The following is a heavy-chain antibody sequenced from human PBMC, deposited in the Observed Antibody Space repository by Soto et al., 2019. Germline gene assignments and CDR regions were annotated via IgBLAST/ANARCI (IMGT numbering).Heavy chain of an antibody. Sequence: GGSLRLSCAAPGFTLSTYSMNWVRQAPGKGLEWVSYISSSSSTIYYADSVKGRFTISRDNAKNSLYLQMNSLRDEDTAVYYCARERDGYSYDAFDIWGQGTMVTV. CDR2: ISSSSSTI. J-gene: IGHJ3*02. CDR1: GFTLSTYS. CDR3: ARERDGYSYDAFDI. V-gene: IGHV3-48*02. D-gene: IGHD4-4*01.